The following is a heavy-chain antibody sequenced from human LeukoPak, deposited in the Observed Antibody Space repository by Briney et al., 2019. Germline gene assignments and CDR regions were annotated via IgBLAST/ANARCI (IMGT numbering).Heavy chain of an antibody. CDR2: INHSGST. CDR3: ASSARGYYYMDV. V-gene: IGHV4-34*01. D-gene: IGHD6-19*01. Sequence: SETLSLICAVYGGSFSGYYWSWIRQPPGKGLEWIGEINHSGSTNYNPSLKSRVTISVDKSKNQFSLKLSSVTAADTAVYYCASSARGYYYMDVWGKGTTVTVSS. CDR1: GGSFSGYY. J-gene: IGHJ6*03.